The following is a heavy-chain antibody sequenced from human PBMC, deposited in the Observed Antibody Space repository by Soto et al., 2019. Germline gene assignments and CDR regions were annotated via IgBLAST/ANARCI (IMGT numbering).Heavy chain of an antibody. CDR1: GFTFSSYG. CDR3: AKTPSPYAEYFQH. J-gene: IGHJ1*01. CDR2: ISYDGSNK. Sequence: GGSLRLSCAASGFTFSSYGMHWVRQAPGKGLEWVAVISYDGSNKYYADSVKGRFTISRDNSKNTLYLQMNSLRAEDTAVYYCAKTPSPYAEYFQHWGQGTLVTVSS. V-gene: IGHV3-30*18.